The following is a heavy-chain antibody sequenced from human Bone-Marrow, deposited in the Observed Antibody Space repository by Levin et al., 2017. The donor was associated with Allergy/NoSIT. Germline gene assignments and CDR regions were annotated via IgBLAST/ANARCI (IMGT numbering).Heavy chain of an antibody. J-gene: IGHJ6*02. V-gene: IGHV3-7*01. Sequence: GESLKISCAASGFTFSSYWMSWVRQAPGKGLEWVANIKQDGSEKYYVDSVKGRFTISRDNAKNSLYLQMNSLRAEDTAVYYCARGDIVVVPAAIGYGMDVWGQGTTVTVSS. CDR2: IKQDGSEK. CDR3: ARGDIVVVPAAIGYGMDV. CDR1: GFTFSSYW. D-gene: IGHD2-2*01.